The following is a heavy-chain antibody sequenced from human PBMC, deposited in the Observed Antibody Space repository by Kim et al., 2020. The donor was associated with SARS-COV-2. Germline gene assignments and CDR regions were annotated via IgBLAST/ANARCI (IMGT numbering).Heavy chain of an antibody. CDR3: ARRLSNTSGWGSHYCDL. Sequence: SETLSLTCAVYGGSFIGYYWSWIRQPPGKGLEWIGEINHSGRTNYNPSLKSLVTISVDTSKNQFSLKLTSVTAADAALYFCARRLSNTSGWGSHYCDLWGQGILVTVSS. CDR2: INHSGRT. CDR1: GGSFIGYY. D-gene: IGHD3-10*01. V-gene: IGHV4-34*01. J-gene: IGHJ1*01.